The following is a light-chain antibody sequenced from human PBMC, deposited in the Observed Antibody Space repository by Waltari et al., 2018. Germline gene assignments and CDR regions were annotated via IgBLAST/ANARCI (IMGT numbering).Light chain of an antibody. CDR3: HQRNDRRGT. Sequence: EIVLTQSPATLSLSPGASATLSCRASMSSSPYLAGYQQRPGQAPRLILYDVSTRAAGIPARFSGSGSETEFTLTISSLEPDDFAIYYCHQRNDRRGTFGQGTRIE. CDR1: MSSSPY. CDR2: DVS. V-gene: IGKV3-11*01. J-gene: IGKJ1*01.